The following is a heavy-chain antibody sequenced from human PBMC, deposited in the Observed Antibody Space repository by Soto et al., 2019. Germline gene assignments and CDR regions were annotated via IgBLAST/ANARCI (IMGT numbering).Heavy chain of an antibody. CDR2: IIPIFGTA. J-gene: IGHJ4*02. CDR3: ASQRYCSGGSCYPIDY. Sequence: QVQLVQSGAEVKKPGSSVKVSCKASGGTFSSYAISWVRQAPGQGLEWMGGIIPIFGTANYAQKFQGRVTITADESTSTAYMELSSLRFEDTAVYYCASQRYCSGGSCYPIDYWGQGTLVTVSS. V-gene: IGHV1-69*01. D-gene: IGHD2-15*01. CDR1: GGTFSSYA.